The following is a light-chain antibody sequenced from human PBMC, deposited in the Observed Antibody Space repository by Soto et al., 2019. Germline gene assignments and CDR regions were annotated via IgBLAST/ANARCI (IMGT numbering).Light chain of an antibody. CDR1: KNDIGLYDF. Sequence: QSVRTHPPYAPGSSGQPVTISGTGTKNDIGLYDFVSWYQLHPGKAPRLIIYEVVLRPSGVPDRFSGSKSGNTASLTVSGLQAADEADYFCKSYAGSNTDGFGSGTKVTVL. J-gene: IGLJ1*01. CDR3: KSYAGSNTDG. V-gene: IGLV2-8*01. CDR2: EVV.